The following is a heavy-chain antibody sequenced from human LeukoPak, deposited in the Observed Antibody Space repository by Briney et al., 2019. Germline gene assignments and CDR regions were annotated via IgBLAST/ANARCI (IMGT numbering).Heavy chain of an antibody. CDR2: ISGGGST. CDR3: AKAEALGGQPGLRYSYYGVDV. Sequence: GGSLRLSCEASGFTFSSYAMSWVRQAPGKGLEWVSGISGGGSTHYADSVKGRSIISRDNFKYTLFLQMKSLRDEDTATYYRAKAEALGGQPGLRYSYYGVDVWGQGTTVIVSS. CDR1: GFTFSSYA. J-gene: IGHJ6*02. V-gene: IGHV3-23*01. D-gene: IGHD1-14*01.